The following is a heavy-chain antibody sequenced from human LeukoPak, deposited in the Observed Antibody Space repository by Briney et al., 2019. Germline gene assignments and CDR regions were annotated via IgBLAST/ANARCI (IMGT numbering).Heavy chain of an antibody. V-gene: IGHV4-34*01. J-gene: IGHJ4*02. Sequence: SETLSLTCAVYGGSFSGYYWSWIRQPPGKGQEWIGEINHSGSTNYNPSLKSRVTISVDTSKNQFSLKLSSVTAADTAVYYCARGRGIAAATDYWGQGTLVTVSS. CDR3: ARGRGIAAATDY. D-gene: IGHD6-13*01. CDR2: INHSGST. CDR1: GGSFSGYY.